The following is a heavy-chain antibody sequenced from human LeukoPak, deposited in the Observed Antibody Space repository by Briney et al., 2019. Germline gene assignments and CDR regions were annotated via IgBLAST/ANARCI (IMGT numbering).Heavy chain of an antibody. CDR1: GYSFTSYW. Sequence: GESLKISCKGSGYSFTSYWIGWVRQMPGKGLEWVGIIYPGDSDTRYSPSFQGQVTISADKSISTAYLQWSSLKASDTAMYYCARLTRGITGTTYYFDYWGQGTLVTVSS. V-gene: IGHV5-51*01. J-gene: IGHJ4*02. CDR3: ARLTRGITGTTYYFDY. CDR2: IYPGDSDT. D-gene: IGHD1-7*01.